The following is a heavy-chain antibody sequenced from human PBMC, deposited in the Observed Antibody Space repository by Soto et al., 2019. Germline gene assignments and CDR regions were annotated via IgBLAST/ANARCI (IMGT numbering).Heavy chain of an antibody. CDR3: ARETLLSYDSSGYYYAVGFYSEY. V-gene: IGHV1-3*01. CDR2: INAGNGNT. CDR1: GYTFTSYA. J-gene: IGHJ4*02. Sequence: ASVKVSCKASGYTFTSYAMHWVRQAPGQRLEWMGWINAGNGNTKYSQKFQGRVTITKDTSASTAYMELSSLRSEDTAVYYCARETLLSYDSSGYYYAVGFYSEYWGKGSMVGVSS. D-gene: IGHD3-22*01.